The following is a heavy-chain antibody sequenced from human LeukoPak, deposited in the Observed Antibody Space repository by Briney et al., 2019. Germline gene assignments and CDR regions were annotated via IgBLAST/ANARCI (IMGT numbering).Heavy chain of an antibody. V-gene: IGHV1-2*02. D-gene: IGHD3-22*01. CDR3: ARSLHYYDSSGYSY. CDR2: INPNSGGT. Sequence: ASVKVSCKASGYTFTGYYMHWVRQAPGQGLEWMGWINPNSGGTNYAQKFQGRVTMTRDTSISTAYMELSRLRSDDTAVYYCARSLHYYDSSGYSYWGQGTLVTVSS. CDR1: GYTFTGYY. J-gene: IGHJ4*02.